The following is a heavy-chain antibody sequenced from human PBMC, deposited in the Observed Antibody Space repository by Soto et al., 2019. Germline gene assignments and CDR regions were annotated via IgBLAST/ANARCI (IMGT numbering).Heavy chain of an antibody. Sequence: QVQLVESRGGVVQPGRSLRLSCAASGFTFSSYGMHWVRQAPGKGLEWVAVRSYDGSNKYYADSVKGRFTISRDKSKNTLYLSMNSLRAEDTAVYYCAKTYSSSSPTSLEYWGQGTLVTVSS. CDR3: AKTYSSSSPTSLEY. CDR1: GFTFSSYG. V-gene: IGHV3-30*18. CDR2: RSYDGSNK. J-gene: IGHJ4*02. D-gene: IGHD6-6*01.